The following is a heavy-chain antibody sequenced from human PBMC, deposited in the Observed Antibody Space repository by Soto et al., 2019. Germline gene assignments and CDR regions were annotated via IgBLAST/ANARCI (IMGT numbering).Heavy chain of an antibody. CDR2: IGESGDF. J-gene: IGHJ4*02. CDR3: AREGGYVDY. D-gene: IGHD1-1*01. CDR1: GGPIRGSSGY. V-gene: IGHV4-39*02. Sequence: SETLSLSCAVSGGPIRGSSGYWGWIRQSPGTGLEWIGSIGESGDFYYNPSLKSRVTISVDTSKNQFSLKLISVTGADSAIYYCAREGGYVDYWGQGTLVTVSS.